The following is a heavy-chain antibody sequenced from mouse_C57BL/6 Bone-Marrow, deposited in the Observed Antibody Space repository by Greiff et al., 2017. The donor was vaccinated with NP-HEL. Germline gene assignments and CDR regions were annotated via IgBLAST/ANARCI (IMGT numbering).Heavy chain of an antibody. CDR1: GFTFSDYY. D-gene: IGHD2-1*01. V-gene: IGHV5-12*01. Sequence: EVQVVESGGGLVQPGGSLKLSCAASGFTFSDYYMYWVRQTPEKRLEWVAYISNGGGSTYYPDTVKGRFTISRDNAKNTLYLQMSRLKSEDTAMYYCARPGVYGNYAMDYWGQGTSVTVSS. CDR2: ISNGGGST. CDR3: ARPGVYGNYAMDY. J-gene: IGHJ4*01.